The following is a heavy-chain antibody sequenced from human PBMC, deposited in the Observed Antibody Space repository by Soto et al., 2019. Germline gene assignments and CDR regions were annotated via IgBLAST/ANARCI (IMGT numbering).Heavy chain of an antibody. Sequence: QVQLVQSGAEVKKPGSSVKVSCKTSGGTFNSYGITWVRQAPGQGLEWMGGIIPFFGPSHYAHKFQGRVTITADDSTSTAYMEVSSLRYEETAVYYCARGSNSGYYYGLDVWGQGTAVTVS. V-gene: IGHV1-69*01. J-gene: IGHJ6*02. D-gene: IGHD4-4*01. CDR1: GGTFNSYG. CDR3: ARGSNSGYYYGLDV. CDR2: IIPFFGPS.